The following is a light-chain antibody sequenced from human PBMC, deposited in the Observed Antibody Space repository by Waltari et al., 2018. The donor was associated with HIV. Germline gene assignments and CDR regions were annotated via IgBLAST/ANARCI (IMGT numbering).Light chain of an antibody. V-gene: IGLV2-8*01. CDR3: SSYANKNGFYVV. J-gene: IGLJ2*01. CDR2: EVT. Sequence: QSALTQPPSASGSPGQSVTISCTGTNSDIGGYNYVSWYQQHPGKAPKLVISEVTKLPPGVPGRVAGSKSGTTASLTVSGLQAEDEADYYCSSYANKNGFYVVFGGGTRLTVL. CDR1: NSDIGGYNY.